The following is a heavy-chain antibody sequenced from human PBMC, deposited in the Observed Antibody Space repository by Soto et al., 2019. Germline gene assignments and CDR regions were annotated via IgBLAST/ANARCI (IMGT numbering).Heavy chain of an antibody. D-gene: IGHD2-15*01. CDR2: IFYSGST. CDR1: SGSISSTFYS. V-gene: IGHV4-39*01. Sequence: PSETLSLTCTVSSGSISSTFYSWDWIRQPPGKGLEWIGSIFYSGSTYYNPSLKSRVTISVDTSKNQFSLTLASVTAADTAVYYCARQCRGVTCHWFVPWGQGTLVTVSS. J-gene: IGHJ5*02. CDR3: ARQCRGVTCHWFVP.